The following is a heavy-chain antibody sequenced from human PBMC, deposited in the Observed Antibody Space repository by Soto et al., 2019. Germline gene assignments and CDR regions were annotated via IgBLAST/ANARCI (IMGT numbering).Heavy chain of an antibody. CDR2: ISGDGSRL. CDR3: ARRGYRHGFDHFYDIDF. J-gene: IGHJ6*03. V-gene: IGHV3-11*01. D-gene: IGHD5-18*01. CDR1: GFIFGDYY. Sequence: QVHLVESGGGLVKPGGSLRLSCAASGFIFGDYYMTWIRQAPGKGPECVSYISGDGSRLSYADSVKGRFTIARDNAQNSLCLQMNSLRAADTAVYFCARRGYRHGFDHFYDIDFWGGGTSVTVSS.